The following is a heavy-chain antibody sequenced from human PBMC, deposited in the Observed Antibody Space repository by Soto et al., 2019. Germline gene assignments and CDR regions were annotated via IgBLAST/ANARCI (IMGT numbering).Heavy chain of an antibody. D-gene: IGHD4-4*01. Sequence: GGSLRLSCTASGFTFENYAMHWVRQAPGEGLEWVSGISWNRGTIGYADSVRGRFTISRDNAKNSLYLQMDSLRPEDTALYYCAKDKLYSNFEYYFDYWGQGTLVTVS. CDR3: AKDKLYSNFEYYFDY. CDR2: ISWNRGTI. V-gene: IGHV3-9*01. J-gene: IGHJ4*02. CDR1: GFTFENYA.